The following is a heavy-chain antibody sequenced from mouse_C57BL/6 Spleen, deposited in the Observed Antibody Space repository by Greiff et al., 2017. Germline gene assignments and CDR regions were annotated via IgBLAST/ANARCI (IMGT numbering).Heavy chain of an antibody. CDR3: ARSPYYGSSYPAWFAY. J-gene: IGHJ3*01. Sequence: EVQLQQSGPELVKPGASVKISCKASGYTFTDYYMNWVKQSHGKSLEWIGDINPNNGGTSYNQKFKGKATLTVDKSSSTANMELRSQTSEDSAIYYCARSPYYGSSYPAWFAYWGQGTLVTVSA. CDR1: GYTFTDYY. V-gene: IGHV1-26*01. D-gene: IGHD1-1*01. CDR2: INPNNGGT.